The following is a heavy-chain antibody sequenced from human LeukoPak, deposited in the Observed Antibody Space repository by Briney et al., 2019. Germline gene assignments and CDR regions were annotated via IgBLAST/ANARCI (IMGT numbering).Heavy chain of an antibody. CDR1: GSSISSGYY. V-gene: IGHV4-38-2*01. J-gene: IGHJ6*03. CDR2: IYHIGRT. Sequence: SETLSLACAVSGSSISSGYYWGWIRQLPGKGLEWIGGIYHIGRTYYNPSLKSRVTISVDTSKNQFHLKLTSVTAADTAVYYCARQTPYYGDYPPGYYYYYMDVWGKGTTVTVSS. D-gene: IGHD4-17*01. CDR3: ARQTPYYGDYPPGYYYYYMDV.